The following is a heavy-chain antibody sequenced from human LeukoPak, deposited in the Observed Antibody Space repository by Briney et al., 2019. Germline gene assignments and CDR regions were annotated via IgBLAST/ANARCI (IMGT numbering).Heavy chain of an antibody. CDR1: GFTFSNYA. Sequence: GGSLRLSCAASGFTFSNYALSWVRQAPGKGPEWVSDISGSGGSTYYADSVKGRFTISRDRAKNSLYLQMNSLRAEDTAVYYCARAGSGRSPDWFDPWGQGTLVTVSS. V-gene: IGHV3-23*01. CDR2: ISGSGGST. D-gene: IGHD1-26*01. CDR3: ARAGSGRSPDWFDP. J-gene: IGHJ5*02.